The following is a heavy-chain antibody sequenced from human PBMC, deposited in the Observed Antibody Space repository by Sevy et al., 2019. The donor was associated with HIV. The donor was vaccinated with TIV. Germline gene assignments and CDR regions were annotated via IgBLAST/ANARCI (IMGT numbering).Heavy chain of an antibody. CDR2: FSFGCGEI. Sequence: GGSLRLSCAASGFTFSKYSMSWVRQPPGKGLEWVSTFSFGCGEINYADSVKGRLTISRDNSKSSVYLQMNNLGPEDTAVYYCAREGCTKPQDYWGQGTLVTVSS. J-gene: IGHJ4*02. D-gene: IGHD2-8*01. CDR1: GFTFSKYS. V-gene: IGHV3-23*01. CDR3: AREGCTKPQDY.